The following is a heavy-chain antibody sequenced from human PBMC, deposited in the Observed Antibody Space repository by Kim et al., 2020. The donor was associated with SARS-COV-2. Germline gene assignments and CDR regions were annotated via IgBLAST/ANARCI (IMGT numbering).Heavy chain of an antibody. V-gene: IGHV5-10-1*01. J-gene: IGHJ3*02. CDR1: GYSFTSYW. CDR2: IDPSDSYT. D-gene: IGHD6-6*01. Sequence: GESLKISCKGSGYSFTSYWISWVRQMPGKGLEWMGRIDPSDSYTNYSPSFQGHVTISADKSISTAYLQWSSLKASDTAMYYCARHASLSSSSAGIDAFDIWGQGTMVTVSS. CDR3: ARHASLSSSSAGIDAFDI.